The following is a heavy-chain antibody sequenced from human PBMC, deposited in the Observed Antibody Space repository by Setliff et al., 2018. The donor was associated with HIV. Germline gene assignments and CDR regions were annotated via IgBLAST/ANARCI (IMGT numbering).Heavy chain of an antibody. CDR2: VSYAGTT. V-gene: IGHV4-59*04. D-gene: IGHD6-13*01. CDR1: GDSSGINY. J-gene: IGHJ4*02. CDR3: AKEEASHSSSPFDF. Sequence: ASETLSLTCTVSGDSSGINYWAWIRQPPGKGLEWIGSVSYAGTTYYNPSLEGRVSMSFDSSKNTLYLYMTNLRAEDTAVYYCAKEEASHSSSPFDFWGQGTLVTVSS.